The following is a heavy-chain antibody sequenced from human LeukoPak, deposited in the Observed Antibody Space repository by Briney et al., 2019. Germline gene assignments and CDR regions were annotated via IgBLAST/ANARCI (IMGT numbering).Heavy chain of an antibody. J-gene: IGHJ4*02. CDR2: IYYSGST. CDR3: ARVGNTVWFGELSPYFNY. Sequence: SQTLSLTCTVSGGSISSYYWSWIRQPPGKGLEWIGYIYYSGSTNFNPSLQSRVTISVDTSKNQFSLKLSSVTAADTAVYYCARVGNTVWFGELSPYFNYWGQGTLVTVSS. V-gene: IGHV4-59*01. CDR1: GGSISSYY. D-gene: IGHD3-10*01.